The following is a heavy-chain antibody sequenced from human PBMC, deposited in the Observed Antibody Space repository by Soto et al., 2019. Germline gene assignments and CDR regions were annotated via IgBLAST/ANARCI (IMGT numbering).Heavy chain of an antibody. CDR3: ARDRGYSSGPHVIFDY. V-gene: IGHV4-31*03. CDR2: IHYSGST. J-gene: IGHJ4*02. Sequence: SETLSLTCTVSGGPISSSGYYWSWIRQHPGKGLEWIGYIHYSGSTYYNLSLKSRVTISVDTSKNQFSLKLNSVTAADTAVYYCARDRGYSSGPHVIFDYWGQGTLVTVS. CDR1: GGPISSSGYY. D-gene: IGHD5-18*01.